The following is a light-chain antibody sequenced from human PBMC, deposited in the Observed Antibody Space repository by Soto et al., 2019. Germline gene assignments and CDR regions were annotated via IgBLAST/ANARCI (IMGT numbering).Light chain of an antibody. CDR1: SSDVGGYNY. CDR3: SSYRSSRTFEV. Sequence: QSALTQPASVSGSPGQSITISCTGTSSDVGGYNYVSWYQQHPGKAPKFMIYDVSNRPSGVSNRFSGSKSGNTASLTISGLQAEDEADYYCSSYRSSRTFEVFGGGTKLTVL. V-gene: IGLV2-14*03. J-gene: IGLJ2*01. CDR2: DVS.